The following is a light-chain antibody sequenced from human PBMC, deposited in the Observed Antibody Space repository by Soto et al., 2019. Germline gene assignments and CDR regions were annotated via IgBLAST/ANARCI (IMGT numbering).Light chain of an antibody. CDR2: GAS. Sequence: ELVLPQSPGTLSFSPAERATLSXRASQSVSSYLAWYQQKPGQAPRLLIYGASTRATGIPVRFSVSGSGTEFTLTISSLQSEDFAVYYCHQYDDGPYTFGQGTKVDIK. J-gene: IGKJ2*01. V-gene: IGKV3-15*01. CDR3: HQYDDGPYT. CDR1: QSVSSY.